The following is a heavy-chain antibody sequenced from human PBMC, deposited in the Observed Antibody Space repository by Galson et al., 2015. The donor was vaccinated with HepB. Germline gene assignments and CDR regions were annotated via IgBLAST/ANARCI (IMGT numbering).Heavy chain of an antibody. V-gene: IGHV3-23*01. CDR3: ARDGYNFIPFDT. CDR1: GFTSSNYA. J-gene: IGHJ5*02. Sequence: SLRLSCAASGFTSSNYAMSWVRQAPGKGLEWVSHISGTGSSTYYADSVKGRFTISRDNSKNTLSLQMNSLRADDTALYYCARDGYNFIPFDTGGQGTLVTVSS. D-gene: IGHD5-24*01. CDR2: ISGTGSST.